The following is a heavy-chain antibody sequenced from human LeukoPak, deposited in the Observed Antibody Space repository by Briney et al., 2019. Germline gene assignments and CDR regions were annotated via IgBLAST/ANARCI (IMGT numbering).Heavy chain of an antibody. J-gene: IGHJ4*02. CDR1: GGSISSSSYY. V-gene: IGHV4-39*07. Sequence: SETLSLTCTVSGGSISSSSYYWGWIRQPPGKGLEWIGSIYYSGSTYYNPSLKSRVTISVDTSKNQFSLKLSSVTAADTAVYYCARERYYYDTSPRKGFDYWGQGTLVTVSS. CDR3: ARERYYYDTSPRKGFDY. CDR2: IYYSGST. D-gene: IGHD3-22*01.